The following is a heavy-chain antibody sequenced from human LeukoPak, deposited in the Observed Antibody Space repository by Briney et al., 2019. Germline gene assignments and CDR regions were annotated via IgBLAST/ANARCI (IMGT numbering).Heavy chain of an antibody. CDR1: GFTFSIYS. CDR2: VSNSSSTI. V-gene: IGHV3-48*01. J-gene: IGHJ6*03. D-gene: IGHD3-3*01. Sequence: GGSLRLSCAASGFTFSIYSMNWVRQAPGKGLEWVSYVSNSSSTIYYADSVKGRFTISGDNAKNSLYLQMNSLRAEDTAVYYCARGVRRFLEWVSMDVWGKGTTVTVSS. CDR3: ARGVRRFLEWVSMDV.